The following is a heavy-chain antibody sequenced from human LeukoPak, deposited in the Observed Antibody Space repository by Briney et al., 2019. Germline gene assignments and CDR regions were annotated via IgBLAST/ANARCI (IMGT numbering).Heavy chain of an antibody. D-gene: IGHD3-16*01. CDR1: GYTFTSYD. J-gene: IGHJ4*02. Sequence: ASVKVSCKASGYTFTSYDINWVRQATGQGLEWMGWMNPNSGNTGYAQKFQGRVTMTRNTSISTAYMELSSLRSEDTAVYYCAGGGSRGGAVDYWGQGTLVTVSS. CDR2: MNPNSGNT. V-gene: IGHV1-8*01. CDR3: AGGGSRGGAVDY.